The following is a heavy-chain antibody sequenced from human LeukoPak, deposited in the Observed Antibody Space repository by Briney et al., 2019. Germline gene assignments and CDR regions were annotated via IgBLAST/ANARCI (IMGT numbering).Heavy chain of an antibody. CDR3: ARDPADFWSGYSSNWFDP. CDR2: INPNSGGT. D-gene: IGHD3-3*01. Sequence: ASVKVSCKASGGTFSSYAISWVRQAPGQGLEWMGRINPNSGGTNYAQKFQGRFTMTRDTSISTAYMEMSRLRSDDTAVYYCARDPADFWSGYSSNWFDPWGQGTLVTVSS. CDR1: GGTFSSYA. V-gene: IGHV1-2*06. J-gene: IGHJ5*02.